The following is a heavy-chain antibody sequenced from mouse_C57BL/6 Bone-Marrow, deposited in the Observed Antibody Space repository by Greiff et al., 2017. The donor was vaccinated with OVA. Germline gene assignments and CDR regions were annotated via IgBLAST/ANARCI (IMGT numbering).Heavy chain of an antibody. V-gene: IGHV1-69*01. CDR2: IDPSDSYT. CDR1: GYTFTSYW. J-gene: IGHJ2*01. D-gene: IGHD4-1*01. Sequence: QVQLQQSGAELVMPGASVKLSCKASGYTFTSYWMHWVKQRPGQGLEWIGEIDPSDSYTNYNQKFKGKSTLTVDKSSSTAYMQLSSLTSEDSAVYYCARSSSNWAYYFDYWGQGTTLTVSS. CDR3: ARSSSNWAYYFDY.